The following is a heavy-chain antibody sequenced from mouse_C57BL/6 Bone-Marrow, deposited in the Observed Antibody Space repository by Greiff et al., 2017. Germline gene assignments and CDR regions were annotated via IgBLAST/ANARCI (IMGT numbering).Heavy chain of an antibody. CDR1: GFTFSSYG. CDR2: ISSGGSYT. CDR3: ARGCYNYFDY. Sequence: EVMLVESGGDLVKPGGSLKLSCAASGFTFSSYGMSWVRQTPDKRLEWVATISSGGSYTYYPDSVKGRFTISRDNAKNTLYLQMSSLKSEDTAMYYCARGCYNYFDYWGRGTTLTVSS. D-gene: IGHD1-1*02. J-gene: IGHJ2*01. V-gene: IGHV5-6*02.